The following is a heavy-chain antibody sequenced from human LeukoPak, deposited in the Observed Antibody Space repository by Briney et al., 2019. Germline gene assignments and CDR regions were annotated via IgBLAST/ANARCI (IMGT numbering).Heavy chain of an antibody. J-gene: IGHJ4*02. V-gene: IGHV3-30*02. CDR3: AKLVVVPAATVRGDY. Sequence: GGSLRLSCAASGFTFSSYGMHWVRQAPGKGLEWVAFIRYDGSNKYYADSVKGRFTISRDNSKNTLYLQMNSLRAEDTAVYYCAKLVVVPAATVRGDYWGQGTLVTVSS. CDR2: IRYDGSNK. D-gene: IGHD2-2*01. CDR1: GFTFSSYG.